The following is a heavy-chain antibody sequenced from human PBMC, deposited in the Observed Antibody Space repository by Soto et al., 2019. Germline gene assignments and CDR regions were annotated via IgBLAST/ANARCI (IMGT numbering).Heavy chain of an antibody. Sequence: ASVKVSCKVSGYTLTELSMHWVRQAPGKGLEWMGGFDPEDGETIYAQKFQDRVTITRDTSASTAYMELSSLRSEDTAVYYCARVYCSTTTCYGYYAMDVWGQGTTVTVS. CDR1: GYTLTELS. CDR2: FDPEDGET. CDR3: ARVYCSTTTCYGYYAMDV. D-gene: IGHD2-2*01. V-gene: IGHV1-24*01. J-gene: IGHJ6*02.